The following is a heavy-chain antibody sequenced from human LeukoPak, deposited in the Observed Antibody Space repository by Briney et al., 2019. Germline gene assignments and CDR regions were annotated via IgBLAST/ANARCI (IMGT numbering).Heavy chain of an antibody. CDR1: GFTFSDYY. Sequence: GSLRLPCAASGFTFSDYYMSWIRQAPGKGLEWVSAISGSGGSTYYADSVKGRFTISRDNSKNTLYLQMNSLRAEDTAVYYCAKDIVVVTAIKVLNFDYWGQGTLVTVSS. CDR2: ISGSGGST. D-gene: IGHD2-21*02. V-gene: IGHV3-23*01. J-gene: IGHJ4*02. CDR3: AKDIVVVTAIKVLNFDY.